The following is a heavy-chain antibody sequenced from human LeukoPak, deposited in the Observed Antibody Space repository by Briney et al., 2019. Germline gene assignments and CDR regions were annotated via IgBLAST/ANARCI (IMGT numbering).Heavy chain of an antibody. CDR2: IYYSGST. Sequence: SETLSLTCTVSGGSISSYFWGWIRQPPGKRLEWIGSIYYSGSTYYNPSLKSRVTISVDTSKNQFSLILKSVTAADTAVYYCARHSRSESDRFDYWGQGTLVTVSS. CDR3: ARHSRSESDRFDY. CDR1: GGSISSYF. V-gene: IGHV4-39*01. D-gene: IGHD3-3*01. J-gene: IGHJ4*02.